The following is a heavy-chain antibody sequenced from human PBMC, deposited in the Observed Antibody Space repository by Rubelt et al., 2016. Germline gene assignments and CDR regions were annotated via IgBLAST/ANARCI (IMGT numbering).Heavy chain of an antibody. CDR2: ISAYNGHT. D-gene: IGHD6-13*01. Sequence: QVQLVQSGAEVKKPGASVKVSCKASGYTFTSYGISWVRQAPGQGLEWMEWISAYNGHTNYAQKLQGRVTITTDTSTSTAYMELRSLRSDDTAVYYCARVISGVEYSSSWHFDYWGQGTLVTVSS. CDR1: GYTFTSYG. CDR3: ARVISGVEYSSSWHFDY. J-gene: IGHJ4*02. V-gene: IGHV1-18*01.